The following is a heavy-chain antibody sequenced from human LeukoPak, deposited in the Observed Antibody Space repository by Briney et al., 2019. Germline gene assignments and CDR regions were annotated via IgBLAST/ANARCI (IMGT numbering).Heavy chain of an antibody. J-gene: IGHJ4*02. Sequence: SETLSLTCTVSGGSISSSSYYWGWIRQPPGKGLEWIGSIYYSGSTYYNPSLKSRVTISVDTSKNQFSLKLSSVTAADTAVYYCARTHYDSSGYYYEGPGYWGQGTLVTVSS. CDR2: IYYSGST. D-gene: IGHD3-22*01. CDR1: GGSISSSSYY. V-gene: IGHV4-39*07. CDR3: ARTHYDSSGYYYEGPGY.